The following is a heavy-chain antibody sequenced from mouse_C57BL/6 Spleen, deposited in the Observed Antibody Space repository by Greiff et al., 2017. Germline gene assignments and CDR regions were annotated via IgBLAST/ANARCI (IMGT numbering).Heavy chain of an antibody. CDR2: IHPNSGST. Sequence: QVQLQQPGAELVKPGASVKLSCKASGYTFTSYWMHWVKQSPGQGLEWIGMIHPNSGSTNYNEKFKSKATLTVDNSSSTAYMHLSSLTSEDSAVYYCAMDNDGYAIDYWGQGTSVTVSS. CDR1: GYTFTSYW. D-gene: IGHD2-12*01. CDR3: AMDNDGYAIDY. V-gene: IGHV1-64*01. J-gene: IGHJ4*01.